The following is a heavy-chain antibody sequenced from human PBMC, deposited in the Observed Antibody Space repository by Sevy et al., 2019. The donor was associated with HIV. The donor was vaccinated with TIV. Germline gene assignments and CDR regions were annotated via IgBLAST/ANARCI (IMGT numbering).Heavy chain of an antibody. J-gene: IGHJ6*02. CDR3: AKERGGSYIPYFYGMDV. CDR1: GLTFSSYA. CDR2: IGYDGSDK. D-gene: IGHD1-26*01. Sequence: GGSLRLSCAASGLTFSSYAMSWDRQAPGKGLEWVAVIGYDGSDKYYADSVKGRFTISRDNSKNTLFLQMNSLRVEDTAVYYCAKERGGSYIPYFYGMDVWGQWTAVTVSS. V-gene: IGHV3-30*18.